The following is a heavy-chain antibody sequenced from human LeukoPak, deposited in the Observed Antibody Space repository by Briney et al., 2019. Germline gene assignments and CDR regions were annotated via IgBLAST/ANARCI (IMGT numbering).Heavy chain of an antibody. D-gene: IGHD1-26*01. Sequence: ASVKVSCKASGYTFTGYYMHWVRQAPGQGLEWMGWINPNSGGTNYTQKFQGRVTMTRDTSISTTYMELSRLRFDDTAVYYCARGSLVGTSFDYFDYWGQGTLVTVSS. CDR1: GYTFTGYY. V-gene: IGHV1-2*02. CDR2: INPNSGGT. CDR3: ARGSLVGTSFDYFDY. J-gene: IGHJ4*02.